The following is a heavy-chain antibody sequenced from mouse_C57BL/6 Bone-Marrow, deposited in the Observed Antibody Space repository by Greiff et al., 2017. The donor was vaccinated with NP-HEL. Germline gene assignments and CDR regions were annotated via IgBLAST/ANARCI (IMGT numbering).Heavy chain of an antibody. CDR1: GYTFTSYW. Sequence: QVQLQQPGAELVRPGTSVKLSCKASGYTFTSYWMHWVKQRPGQGLEWIGVIDPSDSYTNYNQKFKGKATLTVDTSSSTAYMQLSSLTSEDSAVYYCARGYDYEDYAMDYWGQGTSVTVSS. J-gene: IGHJ4*01. CDR2: IDPSDSYT. D-gene: IGHD2-4*01. V-gene: IGHV1-59*01. CDR3: ARGYDYEDYAMDY.